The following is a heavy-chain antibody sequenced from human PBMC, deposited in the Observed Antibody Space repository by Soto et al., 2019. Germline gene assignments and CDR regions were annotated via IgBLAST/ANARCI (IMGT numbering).Heavy chain of an antibody. D-gene: IGHD3-22*01. Sequence: QVQLVQSGAEVKKPGSSVKVSCKASGGTFSSYAISWVRQAPGQGLEWMGGIIPIFGTANYAQNFQGRVTINADKSTSSVYMELSSLRSEDTAVYYCVRPDSSGNYYLLWGQGTLVTVSS. CDR2: IIPIFGTA. J-gene: IGHJ4*02. CDR3: VRPDSSGNYYLL. CDR1: GGTFSSYA. V-gene: IGHV1-69*06.